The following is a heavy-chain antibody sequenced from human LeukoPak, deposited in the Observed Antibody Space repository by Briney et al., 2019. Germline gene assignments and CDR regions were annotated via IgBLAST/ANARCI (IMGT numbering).Heavy chain of an antibody. CDR3: ASNEGGPTYYYGSGSYGPVLPFDY. J-gene: IGHJ4*02. Sequence: AASVKVSCKASGYTFTSYAMNWVRQAPGQGLEWMGWINTNTGNPTYAQGFTGRFVFSLDTSVSTAYLQISSLKAEDTAVYYCASNEGGPTYYYGSGSYGPVLPFDYWGQGTLVTVSS. CDR1: GYTFTSYA. CDR2: INTNTGNP. D-gene: IGHD3-10*01. V-gene: IGHV7-4-1*02.